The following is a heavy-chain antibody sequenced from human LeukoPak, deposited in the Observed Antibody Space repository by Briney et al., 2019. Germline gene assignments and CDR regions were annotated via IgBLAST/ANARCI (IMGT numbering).Heavy chain of an antibody. D-gene: IGHD6-13*01. Sequence: GRSLRLSCAASGFTFSSYGMHWVRQAPGKGLEWVAVISYDGSNKYYADSVKGRFTISRDNSKNTLYLQMNSLRAGDTAVYYCAKDRSLGSSWLGDWGQGTLVTVSS. CDR2: ISYDGSNK. CDR3: AKDRSLGSSWLGD. V-gene: IGHV3-30*18. J-gene: IGHJ4*02. CDR1: GFTFSSYG.